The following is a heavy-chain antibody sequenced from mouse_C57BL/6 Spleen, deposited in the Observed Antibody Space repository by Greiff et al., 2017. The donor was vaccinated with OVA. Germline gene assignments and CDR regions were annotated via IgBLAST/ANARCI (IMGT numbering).Heavy chain of an antibody. CDR2: IVPFDSYT. V-gene: IGHV1-50*01. Sequence: QVQLQQPGAELVKPGASVKLSCKASGYTFPSYWMQWVKQRPGQGLEWIGEIVPFDSYTNYNQKFKGKATLTVDTSTSTAYMQRSSLTSEDSAVYYGARGGYGNYGFDDWGQGTTLTVSS. CDR1: GYTFPSYW. CDR3: ARGGYGNYGFDD. J-gene: IGHJ2*01. D-gene: IGHD2-1*01.